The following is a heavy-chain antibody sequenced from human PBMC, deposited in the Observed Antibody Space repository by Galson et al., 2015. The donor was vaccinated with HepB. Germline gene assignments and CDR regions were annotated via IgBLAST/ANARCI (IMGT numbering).Heavy chain of an antibody. CDR3: ARGTLPRGGNSHAAFDI. V-gene: IGHV1-18*04. CDR1: GYTFTSYG. CDR2: ISAYNGNT. Sequence: QSGAEVKKPGESLRISCKASGYTFTSYGISWVRQAPGQGLEWMGWISAYNGNTNYAQKLQGRVTMTTDTSTSTAYMELRSLRSDDTAVYYCARGTLPRGGNSHAAFDIWGQGTMVTVSS. D-gene: IGHD4-23*01. J-gene: IGHJ3*02.